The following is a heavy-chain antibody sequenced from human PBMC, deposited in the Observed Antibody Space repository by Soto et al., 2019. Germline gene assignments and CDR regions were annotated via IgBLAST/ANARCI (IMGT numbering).Heavy chain of an antibody. J-gene: IGHJ4*02. Sequence: PGGSLRLSFEGSGFTFSGHYMDWVRQAPGKGLEWLGRIRNKPNGHTTAYAASVKGRFTISRDDSKNLVYLQMNSLKSEDTALYYCSTTVITAPLFEYWGQGTLVAVSS. V-gene: IGHV3-72*01. CDR3: STTVITAPLFEY. D-gene: IGHD2-21*02. CDR1: GFTFSGHY. CDR2: IRNKPNGHTT.